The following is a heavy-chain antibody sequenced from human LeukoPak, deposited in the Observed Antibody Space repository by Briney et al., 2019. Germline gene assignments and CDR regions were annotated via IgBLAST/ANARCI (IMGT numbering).Heavy chain of an antibody. CDR1: GGSISSSSYY. J-gene: IGHJ4*02. CDR3: ARRITIFGVVAQSDS. Sequence: SQTLSLTCTVSGGSISSSSYYWGWIRQPPGKGLEWIGTIYYSGSTYYNPSLKSRVTISVDTSKNQFSLKLSSVTAAATAVYYCARRITIFGVVAQSDSSGEGTPVSASS. D-gene: IGHD3-3*01. CDR2: IYYSGST. V-gene: IGHV4-39*01.